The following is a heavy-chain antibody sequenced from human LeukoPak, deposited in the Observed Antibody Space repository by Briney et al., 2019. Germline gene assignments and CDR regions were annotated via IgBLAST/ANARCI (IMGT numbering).Heavy chain of an antibody. J-gene: IGHJ4*02. CDR2: INPSSGST. D-gene: IGHD3-10*01. CDR1: GYTFNSYY. Sequence: ASVKVSCKASGYTFNSYYMHWVRQAPGQGLEWMGIINPSSGSTSYAQKFQGRVTMTRDTSTSTVYMELSSLRSENTAVYYCARDQDGDYGSGSYLFDYWGQGTLVTVSS. CDR3: ARDQDGDYGSGSYLFDY. V-gene: IGHV1-46*02.